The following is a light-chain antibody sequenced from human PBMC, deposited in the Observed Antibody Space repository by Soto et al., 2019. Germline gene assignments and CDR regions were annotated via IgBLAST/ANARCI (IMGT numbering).Light chain of an antibody. CDR2: LGS. V-gene: IGKV2-28*01. J-gene: IGKJ1*01. Sequence: DIVMTQSPLSLPVTPGEPASISCRSSQSLLDSNGYNCLEWYLQKPGQSPQLLIYLGSNRASGVPDRFSGNGSGTDSTLKISRVEAEDVGVYYCMQSLQTPLTFGQGTKVEIK. CDR1: QSLLDSNGYNC. CDR3: MQSLQTPLT.